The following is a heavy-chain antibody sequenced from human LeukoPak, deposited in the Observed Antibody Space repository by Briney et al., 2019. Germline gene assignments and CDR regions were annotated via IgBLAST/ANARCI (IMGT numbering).Heavy chain of an antibody. CDR3: ARGNRHYYDSSGYYYDY. J-gene: IGHJ4*02. Sequence: SVKVSCKASRGTFSSYAISWVRQAPGQGLEWMGRIIPIFGTANYAQKFQGRVTITTDESTSTAYMELSSLRSEDTAVYYCARGNRHYYDSSGYYYDYWGQGTLVTVSS. CDR2: IIPIFGTA. V-gene: IGHV1-69*05. CDR1: RGTFSSYA. D-gene: IGHD3-22*01.